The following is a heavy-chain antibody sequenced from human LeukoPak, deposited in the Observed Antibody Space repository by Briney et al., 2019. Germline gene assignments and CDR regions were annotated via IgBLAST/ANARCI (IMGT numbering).Heavy chain of an antibody. Sequence: GGSLRLSRAASGFSISNYGMHWVRQAPGKGLDWVAFIRYDGSNKYYADSVKGRFTISRDSSKNTLYLQMNSLRAEDTALYYCAKDIASNWFDPWGQGTLVIVSS. J-gene: IGHJ5*02. V-gene: IGHV3-30*02. CDR1: GFSISNYG. CDR3: AKDIASNWFDP. CDR2: IRYDGSNK. D-gene: IGHD2-15*01.